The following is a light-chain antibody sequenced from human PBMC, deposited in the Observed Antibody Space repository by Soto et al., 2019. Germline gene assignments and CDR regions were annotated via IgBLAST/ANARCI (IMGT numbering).Light chain of an antibody. CDR1: QSVSSS. CDR3: QQRSNPGVT. CDR2: DAS. J-gene: IGKJ3*01. V-gene: IGKV3-11*01. Sequence: EMGFTPFPAPLSLSPGERATLSCRGIQSVSSSLAWYQQKPGQAPRLLIYDASNRATGIPARFSGSGSGTDFTLTISSLEPEDFAVYYCQQRSNPGVTFGPGTKVDIK.